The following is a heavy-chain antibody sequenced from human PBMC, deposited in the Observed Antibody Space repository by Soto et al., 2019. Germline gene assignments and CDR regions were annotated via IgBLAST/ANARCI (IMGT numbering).Heavy chain of an antibody. Sequence: SVKVSCKASGGTFSSYAISWVRQAPGQGLEWMGGIIPIFGTANYAQKFQGRVTITADESTSTAYMELSSLRSEDTAVYYCARDGVPNYDFWSGYIAWFDPWGQGTLVTSPQ. D-gene: IGHD3-3*01. CDR2: IIPIFGTA. V-gene: IGHV1-69*13. CDR3: ARDGVPNYDFWSGYIAWFDP. CDR1: GGTFSSYA. J-gene: IGHJ5*02.